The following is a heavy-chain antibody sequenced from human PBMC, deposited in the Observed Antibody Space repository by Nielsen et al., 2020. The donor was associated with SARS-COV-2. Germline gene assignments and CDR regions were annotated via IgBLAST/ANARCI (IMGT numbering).Heavy chain of an antibody. CDR3: ARHSTRGYSYGYYYYGMDV. CDR1: GGSISSSSYY. CDR2: IYYSGST. D-gene: IGHD5-18*01. Sequence: SETLSLTCTVSGGSISSSSYYWGWIRQPPGKGLEWIGSIYYSGSTYYNPFLKSRVTISVDTSKNQFSLKLSSVTAADTAVYYCARHSTRGYSYGYYYYGMDVWGQGTTVTVSS. V-gene: IGHV4-39*01. J-gene: IGHJ6*02.